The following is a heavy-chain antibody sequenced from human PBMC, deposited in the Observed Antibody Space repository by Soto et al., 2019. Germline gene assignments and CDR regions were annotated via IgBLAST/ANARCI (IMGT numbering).Heavy chain of an antibody. CDR1: GGSISSGGYY. J-gene: IGHJ4*02. CDR3: ARGGCTNGVCYTFHFDY. Sequence: SETLSLTCTVSGGSISSGGYYWSWIRQHPGKGLEWIGYIYYSGSTYYNPSLKSRVTISVDTSKNQFSLKLSSVTAADTAVYYCARGGCTNGVCYTFHFDYWGQGPLVTVSS. D-gene: IGHD2-8*01. CDR2: IYYSGST. V-gene: IGHV4-31*03.